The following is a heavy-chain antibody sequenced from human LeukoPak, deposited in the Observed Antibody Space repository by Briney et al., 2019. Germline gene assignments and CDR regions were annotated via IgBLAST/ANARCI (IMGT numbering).Heavy chain of an antibody. V-gene: IGHV4-38-2*02. CDR2: IYHSGST. CDR1: GYSISSGYY. Sequence: SETLSLTCTVSGYSISSGYYWGWIRQPPGKGLEWIGSIYHSGSTYYNPSLKSRVTISVDTSKNQFSLKLSSVTAADTAVYYCARVAEYCSGGRCYVGNFDYWGQGTLVNVSS. D-gene: IGHD2-15*01. CDR3: ARVAEYCSGGRCYVGNFDY. J-gene: IGHJ4*02.